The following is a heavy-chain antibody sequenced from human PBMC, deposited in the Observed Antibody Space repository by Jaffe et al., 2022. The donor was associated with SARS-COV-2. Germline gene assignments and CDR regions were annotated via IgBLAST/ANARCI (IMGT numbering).Heavy chain of an antibody. CDR3: ARGIKRQLVIYYYYGMDV. V-gene: IGHV4-34*01. D-gene: IGHD6-6*01. CDR1: GGSFSGYY. Sequence: QVQLQQWGAGLLKPSETLSLTCAVYGGSFSGYYWSWIRQPPGKGLEWIGEINHSGSTNYNPSLKSRVTISVDTSKNQFSLKLSSVTAADTAVYYCARGIKRQLVIYYYYGMDVWGQGTTVTVSS. J-gene: IGHJ6*02. CDR2: INHSGST.